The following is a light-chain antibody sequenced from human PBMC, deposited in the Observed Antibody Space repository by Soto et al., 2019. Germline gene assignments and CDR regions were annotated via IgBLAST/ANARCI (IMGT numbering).Light chain of an antibody. CDR1: QSVSSSY. Sequence: EIVLTQSPGTLSLSPGERATLSCRASQSVSSSYLVWYQQKPGQAPRLLIYGASNRATGIPDRFSASGSGTDFTLTISRLEPEDFAVYYCQQYDTSPFTFGPGTKVDIK. CDR3: QQYDTSPFT. V-gene: IGKV3-20*01. CDR2: GAS. J-gene: IGKJ3*01.